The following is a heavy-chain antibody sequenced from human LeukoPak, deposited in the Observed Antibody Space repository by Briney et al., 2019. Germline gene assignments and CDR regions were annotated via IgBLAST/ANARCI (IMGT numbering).Heavy chain of an antibody. CDR2: ISWNSGSI. D-gene: IGHD5-24*01. J-gene: IGHJ4*02. CDR3: AKAEMATIGGNFDY. Sequence: PGRSLRLSCAASGFTFDDYAMPWVRQAPGKGLEWVSGISWNSGSIGYADSVKGRFTISRDNAKNSLYLQMNSLRAEDTALYYCAKAEMATIGGNFDYWGQGTLVTVSS. V-gene: IGHV3-9*01. CDR1: GFTFDDYA.